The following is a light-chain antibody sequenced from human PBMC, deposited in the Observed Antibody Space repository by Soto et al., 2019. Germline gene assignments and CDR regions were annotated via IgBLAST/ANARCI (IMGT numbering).Light chain of an antibody. CDR3: QQYGSSPLT. J-gene: IGKJ4*01. Sequence: ELVLTQSPGTLSLSPGERATLSCRASQTVNNNYLAWYQQIPAQAPRLLISGASGRATSTPDRFSGSASGTDFTLTISRLEPEDFAMYYCQQYGSSPLTFGGGTKVDIK. CDR2: GAS. CDR1: QTVNNNY. V-gene: IGKV3-20*01.